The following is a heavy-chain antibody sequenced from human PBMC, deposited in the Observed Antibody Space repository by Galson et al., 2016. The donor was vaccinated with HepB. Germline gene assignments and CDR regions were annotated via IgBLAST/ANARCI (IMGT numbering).Heavy chain of an antibody. CDR2: IYYSGST. Sequence: TLSLTCAVSGGSVSSGGFSWRWIRQPPGKGLEWIGYIYYSGSTYYNPSLKSRATISIDRSKNQFSLKLSSVTAADTAVYFCARAWGSRLTPSNWYFDLWGRGTLVSVSS. CDR1: GGSVSSGGFS. J-gene: IGHJ2*01. D-gene: IGHD3-16*01. V-gene: IGHV4-30-2*01. CDR3: ARAWGSRLTPSNWYFDL.